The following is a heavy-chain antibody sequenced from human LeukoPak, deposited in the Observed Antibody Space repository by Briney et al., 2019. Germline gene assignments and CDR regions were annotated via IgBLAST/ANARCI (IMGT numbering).Heavy chain of an antibody. Sequence: GGSLRLSCAASGFTFSSYSMNWVRQAPGKGLEWVSSISSSGSYIYYADSVKGRFTISRDNAKNSLYLQMNSLRAEDTAVYYCARDLISVTANRNFDYWGQGTLVTVSS. CDR1: GFTFSSYS. J-gene: IGHJ4*02. D-gene: IGHD2-21*02. CDR2: ISSSGSYI. CDR3: ARDLISVTANRNFDY. V-gene: IGHV3-21*01.